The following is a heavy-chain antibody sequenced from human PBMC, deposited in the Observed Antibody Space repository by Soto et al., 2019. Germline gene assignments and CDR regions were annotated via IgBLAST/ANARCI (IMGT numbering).Heavy chain of an antibody. Sequence: QVQLQESGPGLVKPSETLSLTCTVSGGSISSYYWSWIRQPPGKGLEWIGFIFYSGGTSYNPSLKSRVTISIDTSEYHFSLKLNSVTAADTAVYYCASMIGDPVLSFDSWGQGTLVAVSS. D-gene: IGHD3-10*02. V-gene: IGHV4-59*01. CDR3: ASMIGDPVLSFDS. CDR2: IFYSGGT. J-gene: IGHJ5*01. CDR1: GGSISSYY.